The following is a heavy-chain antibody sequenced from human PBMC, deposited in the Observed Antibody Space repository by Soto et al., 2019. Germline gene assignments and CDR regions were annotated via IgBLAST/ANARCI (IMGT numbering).Heavy chain of an antibody. Sequence: QVQLVQSGAEVKKPGASVKVSCKASGYTFTGYYMHWVRQAPGQGLEWMGWINPNSGGTNYAQKFQGWVTMTRDASGSTAYMELSRLRSDDTAVYYWAREANIVATILARQKPFDPWGQGTLVPVSS. CDR1: GYTFTGYY. CDR2: INPNSGGT. V-gene: IGHV1-2*04. D-gene: IGHD5-12*01. CDR3: AREANIVATILARQKPFDP. J-gene: IGHJ5*02.